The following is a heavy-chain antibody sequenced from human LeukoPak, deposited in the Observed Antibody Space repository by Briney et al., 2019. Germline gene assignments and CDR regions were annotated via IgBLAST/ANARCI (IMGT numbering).Heavy chain of an antibody. Sequence: GGSLRLSCAASGFSFSTYTMNWDRQAPGKGLEWVSSVSSSNYMYYADSVKGRFTISRDDAKNSLYLQMNSLRAEDTAVYYFASWITLTGYTGDYRGKGALVT. V-gene: IGHV3-21*01. CDR3: ASWITLTGYTGDY. CDR2: VSSSNYM. CDR1: GFSFSTYT. D-gene: IGHD1-14*01. J-gene: IGHJ4*02.